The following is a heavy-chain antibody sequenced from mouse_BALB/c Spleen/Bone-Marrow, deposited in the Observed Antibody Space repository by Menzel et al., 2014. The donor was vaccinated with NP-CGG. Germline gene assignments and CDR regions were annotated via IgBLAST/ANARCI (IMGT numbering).Heavy chain of an antibody. CDR2: IDPANGNI. V-gene: IGHV14-3*02. CDR3: ASNHYGCYLGD. CDR1: GFNIKDIY. Sequence: VQLQQSGAELVKPGASVKLSCTASGFNIKDIYMHWVKQRPEQGLEWIGRIDPANGNIKYDPKFQGKATITADTSSNTAYLQLSRLTSEDTAVYYCASNHYGCYLGDWGQGTTLTVSS. D-gene: IGHD1-2*01. J-gene: IGHJ2*01.